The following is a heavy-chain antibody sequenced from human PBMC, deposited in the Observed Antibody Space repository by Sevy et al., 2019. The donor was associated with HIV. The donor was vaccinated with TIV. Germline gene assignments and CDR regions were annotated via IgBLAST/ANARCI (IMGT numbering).Heavy chain of an antibody. J-gene: IGHJ6*02. D-gene: IGHD6-6*01. CDR2: ISAYNGNT. V-gene: IGHV1-18*01. Sequence: ASVKVSCKASGYTFTSYGISWVRQAPGQGLEWMGWISAYNGNTNYAQKLQGRVTMTTDTSTSTAYMELRSLRSDDTAVYYCARDSYSSSSGGGIQLWPLGFGYYGMDVWGQGTTVTVSS. CDR3: ARDSYSSSSGGGIQLWPLGFGYYGMDV. CDR1: GYTFTSYG.